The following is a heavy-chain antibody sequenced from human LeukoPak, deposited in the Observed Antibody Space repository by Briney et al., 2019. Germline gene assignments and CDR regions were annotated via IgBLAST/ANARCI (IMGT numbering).Heavy chain of an antibody. CDR2: ISAYNGNA. Sequence: ASVKVSCKASGYTFTSYGISWVRQAPGQELEWMGWISAYNGNANYAQKLQGRVTMTTDTSTSTAYMELRSLRSDDTAVYYCARTPTRLWYYYYYMDVWGKGTTVTASS. CDR1: GYTFTSYG. V-gene: IGHV1-18*01. J-gene: IGHJ6*03. D-gene: IGHD3-16*01. CDR3: ARTPTRLWYYYYYMDV.